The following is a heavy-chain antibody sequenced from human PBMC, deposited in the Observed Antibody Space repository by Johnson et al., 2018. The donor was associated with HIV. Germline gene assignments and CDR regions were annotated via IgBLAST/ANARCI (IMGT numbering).Heavy chain of an antibody. D-gene: IGHD4-23*01. J-gene: IGHJ3*02. Sequence: MQLVESGGGLIQPGGSLRLSCAASGFTVSSNYMSWVRQPPGKGLEWVSVIYSGGNTYYADSVKGRFTISRDNSKNTLYLQMNRLRAEDTALYYCARDFNSGSPDGAFDIWGQGTMVTVSS. CDR2: IYSGGNT. CDR1: GFTVSSNY. V-gene: IGHV3-53*01. CDR3: ARDFNSGSPDGAFDI.